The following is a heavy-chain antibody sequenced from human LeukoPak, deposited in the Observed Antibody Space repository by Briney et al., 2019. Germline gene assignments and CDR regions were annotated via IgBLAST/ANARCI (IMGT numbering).Heavy chain of an antibody. CDR1: GGSISSYY. V-gene: IGHV4-59*08. J-gene: IGHJ5*02. CDR3: ARPSDYRGYNWFDP. Sequence: SETLSLTCTVSGGSISSYYWSWIRQSPGKGLEWIGYIYYSGSTNYNPSLKSRVTISVDTSKNQFSLKLSSVTAADTAVYYCARPSDYRGYNWFDPWGQGTLVTVSS. D-gene: IGHD4-11*01. CDR2: IYYSGST.